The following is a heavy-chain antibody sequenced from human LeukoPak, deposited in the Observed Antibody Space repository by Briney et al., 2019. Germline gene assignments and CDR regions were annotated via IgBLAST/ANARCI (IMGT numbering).Heavy chain of an antibody. CDR2: ISSSSSYT. CDR3: ARTNYDILAGPFYGMDV. Sequence: GGSLRLSCAASGFTFSDYYMSWIRQAPGKGLEWVSYISSSSSYTNYADFVKGRFTISRDNAKNSLYLQMNSLRAEDTAVYYCARTNYDILAGPFYGMDVWGKGTTVTVSS. D-gene: IGHD3-9*01. CDR1: GFTFSDYY. J-gene: IGHJ6*04. V-gene: IGHV3-11*06.